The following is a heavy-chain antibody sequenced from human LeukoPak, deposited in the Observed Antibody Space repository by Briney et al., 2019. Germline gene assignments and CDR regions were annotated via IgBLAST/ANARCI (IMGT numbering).Heavy chain of an antibody. CDR3: ARDRRNSSWYRCFDY. CDR2: INNGGST. Sequence: GGSLRLSCAASGFTVSTNYMSWVRQAPGKGLEWVSVINNGGSTYYADSVKGRFTISRDNSKNTLYLQMNSLRAEDTAVYYCARDRRNSSWYRCFDYWGQGTLVTVSS. V-gene: IGHV3-66*01. CDR1: GFTVSTNY. D-gene: IGHD6-13*01. J-gene: IGHJ4*02.